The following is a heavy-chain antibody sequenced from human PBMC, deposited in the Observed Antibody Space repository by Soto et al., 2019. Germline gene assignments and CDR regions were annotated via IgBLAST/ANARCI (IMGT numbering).Heavy chain of an antibody. CDR2: IYYSGST. Sequence: SETLSLTCTVSGGSISSGGYYWSWIRQHPGKGLEWIGYIYYSGSTYYNPSLRSRVTISVDTSKNQFSLKLSSVTAADTAVYYCARHNYDSSGTAVDVWGQGTTVTVSS. J-gene: IGHJ6*02. CDR3: ARHNYDSSGTAVDV. V-gene: IGHV4-31*03. D-gene: IGHD3-22*01. CDR1: GGSISSGGYY.